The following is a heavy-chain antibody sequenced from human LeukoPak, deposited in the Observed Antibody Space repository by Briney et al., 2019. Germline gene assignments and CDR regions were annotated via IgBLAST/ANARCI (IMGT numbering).Heavy chain of an antibody. CDR1: GGSISSYY. J-gene: IGHJ5*02. CDR3: ARDSGYGSGSYYNEGGNWFDP. D-gene: IGHD3-10*01. CDR2: IYYSGST. V-gene: IGHV4-59*01. Sequence: SETLSLTCTVSGGSISSYYWSWIRQPPGKGLEWIGYIYYSGSTNYNPSLKSRVTISVDTSKNQFSLKLSSVTAADTAVYYCARDSGYGSGSYYNEGGNWFDPWGQGTLVTVSS.